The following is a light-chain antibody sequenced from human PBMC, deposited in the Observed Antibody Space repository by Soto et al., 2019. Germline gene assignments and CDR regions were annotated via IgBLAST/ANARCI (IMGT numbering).Light chain of an antibody. V-gene: IGKV3-15*01. CDR2: GAS. CDR1: QSVSSN. CDR3: QHYNTWQPWT. J-gene: IGKJ1*01. Sequence: EIVMTQSPATLSVSPGERATLSCRASQSVSSNLAWYQQKPGQAPRLLIYGASTRATGIPARFSGSGSGKEFTLTISSLQSEDFEIYYCQHYNTWQPWTFGQGTKVAIK.